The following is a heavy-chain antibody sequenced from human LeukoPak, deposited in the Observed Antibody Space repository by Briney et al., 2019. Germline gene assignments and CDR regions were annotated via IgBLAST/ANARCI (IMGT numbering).Heavy chain of an antibody. Sequence: GGSLRLSCAASGFPFSYFGMHWVRQAPGKGLEWVAFIRFDGNDKFYADSVKGRFTISRDNSKNTLYLQMNSLRAEDTAVYYCARDSELSDAFDIWGQGTMVTVSS. CDR3: ARDSELSDAFDI. D-gene: IGHD1-26*01. J-gene: IGHJ3*02. CDR2: IRFDGNDK. V-gene: IGHV3-30*02. CDR1: GFPFSYFG.